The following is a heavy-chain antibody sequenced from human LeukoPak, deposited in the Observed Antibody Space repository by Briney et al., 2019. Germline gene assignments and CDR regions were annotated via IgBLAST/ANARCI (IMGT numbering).Heavy chain of an antibody. CDR2: ISITSRTT. J-gene: IGHJ3*02. Sequence: GGSLRLSCAASGFTFTTYSMNWDRQAPGKGLQWVSYISITSRTTNYADSVKGRFTISRDSAKNSLYLQMNSLRDEDTAVYYCATDKAFAFDIWGQGTVVTVSS. CDR3: ATDKAFAFDI. V-gene: IGHV3-48*02. CDR1: GFTFTTYS.